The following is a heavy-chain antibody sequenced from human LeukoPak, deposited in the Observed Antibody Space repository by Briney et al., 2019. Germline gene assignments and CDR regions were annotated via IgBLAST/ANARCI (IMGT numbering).Heavy chain of an antibody. CDR2: IGTAGDT. D-gene: IGHD3-22*01. V-gene: IGHV3-13*01. CDR3: ARAARDDSSGYYYEDAYYFDY. J-gene: IGHJ4*02. CDR1: RFTFSSYS. Sequence: PGGSLRLSCAASRFTFSSYSMNWVRQAPGKGLEWVSAIGTAGDTYYPGSVKGRFTISRENAKNSLYLQMNSLRAGDTAVYYCARAARDDSSGYYYEDAYYFDYWGQGTLVTVSS.